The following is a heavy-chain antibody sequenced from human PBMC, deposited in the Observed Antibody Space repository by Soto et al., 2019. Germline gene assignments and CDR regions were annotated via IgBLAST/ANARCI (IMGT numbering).Heavy chain of an antibody. CDR2: IWYDGSNK. CDR3: ARDLHRMDV. J-gene: IGHJ6*02. Sequence: QVQLVESGGGVVQPGRSLRLSCEASGFTFSSYGMHWVRQAPGKGLEWVAVIWYDGSNKYYADSVKGRFTISRDNSKNTLYLQMNSLRAEETAVDYCARDLHRMDVWGQGTTVTVSS. V-gene: IGHV3-33*01. CDR1: GFTFSSYG.